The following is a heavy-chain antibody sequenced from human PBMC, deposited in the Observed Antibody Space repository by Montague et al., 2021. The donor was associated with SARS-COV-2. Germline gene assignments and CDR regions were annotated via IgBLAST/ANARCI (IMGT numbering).Heavy chain of an antibody. CDR1: GGSISSSSNY. D-gene: IGHD3-10*01. V-gene: IGHV4-39*01. J-gene: IGHJ5*02. Sequence: SETLSLTCTVSGGSISSSSNYWGWIRQPPGKGLEWIGSIDYSGSTYYNSCLKSRVTISVDTSKNQFSLKLNSVTAADTAVYYCARLVWFGGLSSENWFDPWGQGTLVTVSS. CDR3: ARLVWFGGLSSENWFDP. CDR2: IDYSGST.